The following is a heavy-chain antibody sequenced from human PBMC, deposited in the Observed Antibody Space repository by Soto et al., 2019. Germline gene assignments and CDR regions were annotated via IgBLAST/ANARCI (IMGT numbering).Heavy chain of an antibody. CDR2: IGTGGAT. CDR1: GITFSNYD. CDR3: ARETGYSNGFDAFDI. D-gene: IGHD5-18*01. J-gene: IGHJ3*02. V-gene: IGHV3-13*01. Sequence: PGGSLRLSCVASGITFSNYDMNWVRQVTGKGLEWVAGIGTGGATYYAGSVKGRFTISRENAKNSLYLQMNSLRVEDTAVYYCARETGYSNGFDAFDIWGQGTKVTVSS.